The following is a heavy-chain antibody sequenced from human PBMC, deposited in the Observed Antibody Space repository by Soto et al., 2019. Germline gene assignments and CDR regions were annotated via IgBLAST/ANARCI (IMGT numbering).Heavy chain of an antibody. D-gene: IGHD3-10*01. CDR2: IYHSGST. J-gene: IGHJ4*02. V-gene: IGHV4-4*02. CDR3: ARIPYGSGSYNDY. CDR1: GASSSSSNW. Sequence: PSDTLYLTFAVSGASSSSSNWWSWVRQPPGKGLEWIGEIYHSGSTNYNPSLKSRVTISVDKSKNQFSLKLSSVTAADTAVYYCARIPYGSGSYNDYWGQGTLVTVS.